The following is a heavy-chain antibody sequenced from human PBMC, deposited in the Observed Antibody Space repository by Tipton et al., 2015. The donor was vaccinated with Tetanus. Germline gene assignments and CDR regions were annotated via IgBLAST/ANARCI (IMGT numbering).Heavy chain of an antibody. Sequence: GSLRLSCAASGFIFTTYWMHWVRQAPGKGLVWVSRINGDGSDTDYADSVKGRFTISRDNAKNTLYLQMNSLRAEDTAVYYCVRDPPRELQLFDYWGQGTLVTVSS. CDR1: GFIFTTYW. CDR2: INGDGSDT. D-gene: IGHD6-13*01. J-gene: IGHJ4*02. V-gene: IGHV3-74*01. CDR3: VRDPPRELQLFDY.